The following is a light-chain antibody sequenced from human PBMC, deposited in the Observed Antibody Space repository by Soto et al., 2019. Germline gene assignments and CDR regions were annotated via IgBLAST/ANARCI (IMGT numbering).Light chain of an antibody. J-gene: IGKJ1*01. CDR3: QQYTDSPLT. CDR2: GPS. V-gene: IGKV3-20*01. CDR1: ESVSSYY. Sequence: EIVLTQSPGTLSSSPGERATLSCRASESVSSYYIAWYQHKPGQAPRLLIYGPSTRATGIPDRFSASGSGTDFTLSIRRLEPEDSALYYCQQYTDSPLTFGQGTKVEIK.